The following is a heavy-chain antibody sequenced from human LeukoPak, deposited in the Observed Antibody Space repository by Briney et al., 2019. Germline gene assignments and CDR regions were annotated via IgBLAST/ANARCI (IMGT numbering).Heavy chain of an antibody. J-gene: IGHJ4*02. V-gene: IGHV3-53*01. CDR1: GFTVSSNY. CDR2: INSGGTT. CDR3: ARKNYFDS. Sequence: GGSLRLSCAASGFTVSSNYMNWVRQAPGKGLEWVSVINSGGTTYYADSVKGRFTISRDNSKNTLFLQMNSLRAEDTAVYYCARKNYFDSWGQGTLVTVSS.